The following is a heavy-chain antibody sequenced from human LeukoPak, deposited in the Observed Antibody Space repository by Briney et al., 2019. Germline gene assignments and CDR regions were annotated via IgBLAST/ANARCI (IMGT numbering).Heavy chain of an antibody. CDR1: GYTFTSYD. CDR3: ARGRGAVPQRGIFDP. Sequence: GASVEVSCKASGYTFTSYDINWVRQATGQGLEWMGWMNPNSGNTGYAQKFQGRVTMTRNTSISTAYMELSSLRSEDTAVYYCARGRGAVPQRGIFDPWGQGTLVTVSS. D-gene: IGHD3-16*01. J-gene: IGHJ5*02. CDR2: MNPNSGNT. V-gene: IGHV1-8*01.